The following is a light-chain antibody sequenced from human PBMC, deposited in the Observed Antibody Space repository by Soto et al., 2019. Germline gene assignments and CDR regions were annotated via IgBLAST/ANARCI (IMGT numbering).Light chain of an antibody. V-gene: IGKV2-28*01. CDR3: MQALQTPVT. CDR1: QSLLHSNVYSY. J-gene: IGKJ5*01. CDR2: LGS. Sequence: DIVMTQSPLSLPVTPGEPASISCRSSQSLLHSNVYSYLDWYLQKPGQSPQLLIYLGSNRASGVPDRFSGSGSGTDFTLKISRVEADDVGVYYCMQALQTPVTFGQGTRLEIK.